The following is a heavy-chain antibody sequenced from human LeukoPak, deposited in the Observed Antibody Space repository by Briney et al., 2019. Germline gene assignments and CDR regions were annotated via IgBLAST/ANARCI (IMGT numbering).Heavy chain of an antibody. CDR1: GFTFSNYW. CDR2: INSDGSST. Sequence: QPGGSLRLSCAASGFTFSNYWMHWVRQAPGKGLVWVSRINSDGSSTNYADSVKGRFTISRDNAKNTLYLQMNSLRDEDTAVYYCARAPFYFDYWGQGTVVTVSS. J-gene: IGHJ4*02. CDR3: ARAPFYFDY. V-gene: IGHV3-74*01.